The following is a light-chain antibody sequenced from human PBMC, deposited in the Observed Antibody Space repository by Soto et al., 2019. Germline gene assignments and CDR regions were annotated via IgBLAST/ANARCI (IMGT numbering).Light chain of an antibody. V-gene: IGLV2-14*01. CDR1: SSDVGGYNY. J-gene: IGLJ2*01. CDR2: DVS. CDR3: SSYTSSSSYVV. Sequence: QSALTQPASVSGSPGQSITISCTGTSSDVGGYNYVSWYQQHPGKAHKLMIYDVSNRPSGVSNRFSGSKSCNTASLTISGLQAEDVADYYCSSYTSSSSYVVFGGGTKLTVL.